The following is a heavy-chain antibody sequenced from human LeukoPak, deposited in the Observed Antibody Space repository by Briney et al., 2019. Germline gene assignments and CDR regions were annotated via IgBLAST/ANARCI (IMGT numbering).Heavy chain of an antibody. V-gene: IGHV1-46*03. Sequence: ASVKVSCKASGYTFTSYYMRWVRQAPGQGLEWMGIINPSGGSTSYAQKFQGRVTMTRDTSTSTVYMELSSLRSEDTAVYYCARDLKRWLQSDAFDIWGQGTMVTVSS. J-gene: IGHJ3*02. D-gene: IGHD5-24*01. CDR2: INPSGGST. CDR1: GYTFTSYY. CDR3: ARDLKRWLQSDAFDI.